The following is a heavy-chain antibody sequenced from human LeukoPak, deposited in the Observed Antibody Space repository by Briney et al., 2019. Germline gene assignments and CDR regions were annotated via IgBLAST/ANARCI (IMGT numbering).Heavy chain of an antibody. D-gene: IGHD2-15*01. V-gene: IGHV1-46*01. Sequence: AASVKVSCKASGYTFTSYYIHWVRQAPGQGLEWMGIIIPSAGRTNYAQKFRGRGSMTTDMATSTVYMELSSLRSEDTAVYYCAREYSGGNFDYWGQGTLVTVSS. J-gene: IGHJ4*01. CDR2: IIPSAGRT. CDR1: GYTFTSYY. CDR3: AREYSGGNFDY.